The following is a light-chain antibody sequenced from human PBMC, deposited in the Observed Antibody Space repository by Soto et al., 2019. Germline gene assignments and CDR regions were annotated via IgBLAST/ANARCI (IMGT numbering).Light chain of an antibody. Sequence: EIVLTQSPATLSLSPGERATLSCRASQSVSSYLAWYHQKPGQAPRLLIYDASNRATGIPARFSGSGSGTAVTLPISSREPEDVVVYYCQQRSNWPLTFGGGTKVEIK. CDR1: QSVSSY. J-gene: IGKJ4*01. V-gene: IGKV3-11*01. CDR3: QQRSNWPLT. CDR2: DAS.